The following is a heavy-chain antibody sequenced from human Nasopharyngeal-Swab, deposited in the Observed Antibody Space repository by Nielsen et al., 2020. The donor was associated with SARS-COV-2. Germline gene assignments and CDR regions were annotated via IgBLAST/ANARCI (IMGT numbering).Heavy chain of an antibody. Sequence: GESLKISCKGSGYSFSSYWISWVRQMPGKGLEWMGIIDPNDSYSNYSPSFQGHVTISVDKSLSTAFLQWSSLKASDTAVYYCARRSFYYGSGTVRGMDVWGQGTTVTVSS. V-gene: IGHV5-10-1*01. J-gene: IGHJ6*02. D-gene: IGHD3-10*01. CDR3: ARRSFYYGSGTVRGMDV. CDR2: IDPNDSYS. CDR1: GYSFSSYW.